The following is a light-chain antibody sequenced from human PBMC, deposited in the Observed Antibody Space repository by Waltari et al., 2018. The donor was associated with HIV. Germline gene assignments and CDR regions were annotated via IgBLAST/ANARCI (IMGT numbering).Light chain of an antibody. CDR1: QSLVHTNGYNY. J-gene: IGKJ4*01. CDR2: LGS. CDR3: METLQTPRLT. Sequence: DIVLTQSLLSLPVTPGEPASISCRSRQSLVHTNGYNYLDWYLQKPGQSPQLLIYLGSNRASGVPDRFSGSGSGTDFTLKISRVEAEDVGVYYCMETLQTPRLTFGGGTKVEIK. V-gene: IGKV2-28*01.